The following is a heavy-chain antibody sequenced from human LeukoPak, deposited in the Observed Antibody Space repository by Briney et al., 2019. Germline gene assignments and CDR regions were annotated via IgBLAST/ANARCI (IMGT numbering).Heavy chain of an antibody. Sequence: SVKVSCKASGGTFSSYAISWVRQAPGQGLEWMGGIIPIFGTANYAQKFQGRVTITADKSTSTAYMELRSLGPEDTAVYYCARERDSSGWFTYFDYWGQGTLVTVSS. D-gene: IGHD6-19*01. CDR1: GGTFSSYA. CDR3: ARERDSSGWFTYFDY. CDR2: IIPIFGTA. V-gene: IGHV1-69*06. J-gene: IGHJ4*02.